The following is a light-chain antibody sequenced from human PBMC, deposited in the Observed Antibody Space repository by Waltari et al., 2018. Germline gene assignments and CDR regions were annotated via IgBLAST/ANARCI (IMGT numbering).Light chain of an antibody. CDR1: ASNIGGNV. V-gene: IGLV1-44*01. CDR2: RKD. J-gene: IGLJ3*02. Sequence: QSVLTQPPSASGTPGQRVSISCSGRASNIGGNVVNWYQQFPGKAPKLVIYRKDQRPAGVPDRFSGSKSGTSASLAISGLQSEDEADYYCAAWDDSPNGHWVFGGGTKVTV. CDR3: AAWDDSPNGHWV.